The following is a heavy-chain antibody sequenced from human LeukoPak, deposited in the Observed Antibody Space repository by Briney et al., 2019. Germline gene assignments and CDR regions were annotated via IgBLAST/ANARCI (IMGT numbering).Heavy chain of an antibody. J-gene: IGHJ5*02. CDR3: ARDRTSDSSRSWFDP. CDR1: GFTFRSYS. CDR2: ISSSSDYT. D-gene: IGHD6-13*01. V-gene: IGHV3-21*01. Sequence: GGSLRLSCAASGFTFRSYSMNWVRQAPGKGLEWVSSISSSSDYTYYADSMKGRFTISRDNAKNSLYLQMNSLRAEDTAVYYCARDRTSDSSRSWFDPWGQGTLVTVSS.